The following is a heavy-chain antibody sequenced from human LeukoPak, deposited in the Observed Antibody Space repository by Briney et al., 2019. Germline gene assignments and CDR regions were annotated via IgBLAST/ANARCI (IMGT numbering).Heavy chain of an antibody. Sequence: SETLSLTCTVSGGSISSYYWSWIRQPPGKGLEWIGYIYYSGSTNYNPSLKSRVTISVDTSKNQFSLKLSSVTAADTAVYYCARTRQYGSGVFDYWGQGTLVTVSS. CDR1: GGSISSYY. CDR2: IYYSGST. V-gene: IGHV4-59*08. CDR3: ARTRQYGSGVFDY. D-gene: IGHD3-10*01. J-gene: IGHJ4*02.